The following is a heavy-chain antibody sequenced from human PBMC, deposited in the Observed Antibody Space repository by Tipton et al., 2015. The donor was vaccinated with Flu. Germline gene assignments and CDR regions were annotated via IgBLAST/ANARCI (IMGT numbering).Heavy chain of an antibody. CDR2: IRSKVYGGTT. J-gene: IGHJ5*02. D-gene: IGHD3-10*01. CDR1: GFTFGDYA. CDR3: NGDGFGELYSNWFDP. V-gene: IGHV3-49*04. Sequence: SLRLSCTASGFTFGDYAVSWVRQAPGKGLEWVGFIRSKVYGGTTEYAASVKGRFTISRDDSKSIAYLQMNSLKTEDTAVYYCNGDGFGELYSNWFDPWGQGTLVTVSS.